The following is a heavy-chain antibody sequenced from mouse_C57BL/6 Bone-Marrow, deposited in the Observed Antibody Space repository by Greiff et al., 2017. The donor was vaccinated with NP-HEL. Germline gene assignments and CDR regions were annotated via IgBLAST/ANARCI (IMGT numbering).Heavy chain of an antibody. Sequence: VHVKQSGAELVRPGASVKLSCTASGFNIKDDYMHWVKQRPEQGLEWIGWIDPENGDTEYASKFQGKATITADTSSNTAYLQLSSLTSEDTAVYYCTTEGFITTVVDYWGQGTTLTVSS. D-gene: IGHD1-1*01. V-gene: IGHV14-4*01. CDR2: IDPENGDT. CDR3: TTEGFITTVVDY. CDR1: GFNIKDDY. J-gene: IGHJ2*01.